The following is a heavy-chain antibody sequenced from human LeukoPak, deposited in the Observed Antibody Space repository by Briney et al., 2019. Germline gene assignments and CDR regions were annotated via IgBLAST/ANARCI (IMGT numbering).Heavy chain of an antibody. CDR1: GDSFTSYY. J-gene: IGHJ4*02. D-gene: IGHD3-16*01. V-gene: IGHV4-4*09. CDR2: IYTSGST. CDR3: ARTLTQSTFDY. Sequence: SETLSLTCTVSGDSFTSYYWSWIRQPPGKGLEWIGYIYTSGSTNYNPSLKSRVTISVDTSKNQFSLKLNSVTAADTAVYYCARTLTQSTFDYWGQGTLVTVSS.